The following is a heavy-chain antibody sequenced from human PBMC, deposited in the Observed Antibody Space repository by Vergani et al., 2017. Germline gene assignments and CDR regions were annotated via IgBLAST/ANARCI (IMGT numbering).Heavy chain of an antibody. J-gene: IGHJ6*02. CDR3: AKAKIAVDYYYYGMDV. D-gene: IGHD6-19*01. Sequence: EVQLVESGGGLVQPGGSLRLSCAASGFTVSSNYMSWVRQAPGKGLEWVSVIYSGGSTYYADSVKGRVTISRDNSKNTLYLQMNSLRAEDTAVYYCAKAKIAVDYYYYGMDVWGQGTTVTVSS. CDR1: GFTVSSNY. CDR2: IYSGGST. V-gene: IGHV3-66*01.